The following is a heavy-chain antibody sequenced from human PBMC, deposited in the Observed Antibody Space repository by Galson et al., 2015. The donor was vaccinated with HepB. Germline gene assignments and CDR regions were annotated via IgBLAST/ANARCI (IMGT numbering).Heavy chain of an antibody. Sequence: KVSCKASGYDFSNFWIGWVRQMPGKGLEWVGIIYPGDSDTRYSPAFQGQATFSVDRSLNTAYLEWSSLKSSDTAMFYCARGSDCSGGACYSSHFDYWGQGTLATVSS. CDR2: IYPGDSDT. J-gene: IGHJ4*02. V-gene: IGHV5-51*01. CDR3: ARGSDCSGGACYSSHFDY. D-gene: IGHD2-15*01. CDR1: GYDFSNFW.